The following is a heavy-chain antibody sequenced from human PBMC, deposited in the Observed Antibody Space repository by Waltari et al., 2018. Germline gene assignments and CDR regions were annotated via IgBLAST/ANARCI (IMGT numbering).Heavy chain of an antibody. CDR3: ARERGYYYDSSGYYKDAFDI. Sequence: QVQLVQSGAEVKKPGSSVKVSCKASGGNFSSYAISWVRQAPGQGLEWMGGIIAIFGTANYEQKFQGRFTITTYESSSTAYIDLSSLRSEDTAVYYGARERGYYYDSSGYYKDAFDIWGQGTMVTVSS. V-gene: IGHV1-69*05. CDR2: IIAIFGTA. D-gene: IGHD3-22*01. J-gene: IGHJ3*02. CDR1: GGNFSSYA.